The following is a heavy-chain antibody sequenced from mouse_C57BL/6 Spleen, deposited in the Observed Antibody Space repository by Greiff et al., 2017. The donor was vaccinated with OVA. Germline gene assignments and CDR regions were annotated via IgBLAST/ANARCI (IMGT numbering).Heavy chain of an antibody. CDR3: THYYGLPGFAY. V-gene: IGHV14-4*01. Sequence: EVKLMESVAELVRPGASVKLSCTASGFNIKNTYMHWVKQRPEQGLEWIGWIDPENGDTEYASKFQGKATITADTSSNTAYLQLSSLTSEDTAVYYCTHYYGLPGFAYWGQGTLVTVSA. CDR2: IDPENGDT. D-gene: IGHD1-1*01. J-gene: IGHJ3*01. CDR1: GFNIKNTY.